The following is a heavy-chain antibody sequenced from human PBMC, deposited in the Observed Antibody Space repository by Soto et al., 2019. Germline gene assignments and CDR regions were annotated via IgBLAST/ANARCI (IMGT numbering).Heavy chain of an antibody. CDR3: ARTSTSGTRFAY. Sequence: QVQLQESGPGLVKPSGTLSLTCAVYGGSISTSNWWRWVRQPPGKGLEWIGEDYHSGGTHYNPSFKRRVAMSVDKSKNQFSLKLSAVTAADTALYYSARTSTSGTRFAYWGEGSLITVSS. D-gene: IGHD1-1*01. CDR2: DYHSGGT. V-gene: IGHV4-4*02. CDR1: GGSISTSNW. J-gene: IGHJ4*02.